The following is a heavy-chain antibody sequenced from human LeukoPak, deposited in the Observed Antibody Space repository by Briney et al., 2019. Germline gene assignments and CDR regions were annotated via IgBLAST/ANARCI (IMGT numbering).Heavy chain of an antibody. CDR3: ARDLQSGYCSGGSCYPGWFDP. CDR2: IYTSGST. J-gene: IGHJ5*02. Sequence: SETLSLTCAVYGGSFSGYYWSWIRQPAGKGLEWIGRIYTSGSTNYNPSLKSRVTISVDTSKNQFSLKLSSVTAADTAVYYCARDLQSGYCSGGSCYPGWFDPWGQGTLVTVSS. CDR1: GGSFSGYY. V-gene: IGHV4-4*07. D-gene: IGHD2-15*01.